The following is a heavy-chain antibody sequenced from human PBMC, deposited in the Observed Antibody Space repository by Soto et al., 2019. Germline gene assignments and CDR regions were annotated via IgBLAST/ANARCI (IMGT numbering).Heavy chain of an antibody. CDR1: GFTLDDYA. CDR3: AKSALGGSYSHFDY. J-gene: IGHJ4*02. D-gene: IGHD1-26*01. Sequence: EVQLVESGGGLVQPGRSLRLSCAASGFTLDDYAMHWVRQAPGKGLEWVSGISWNSGSIGYADSVKGRFTISRDNAKNSLHLQMNSLRVEDTALYYCAKSALGGSYSHFDYWGQGTLVTVSS. CDR2: ISWNSGSI. V-gene: IGHV3-9*01.